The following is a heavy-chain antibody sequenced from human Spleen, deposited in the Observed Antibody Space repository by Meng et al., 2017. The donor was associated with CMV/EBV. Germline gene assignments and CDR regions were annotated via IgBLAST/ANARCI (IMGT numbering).Heavy chain of an antibody. D-gene: IGHD3-10*01. CDR3: AREWFYGSGSYGFDY. CDR2: INHSSIT. V-gene: IGHV4-4*02. J-gene: IGHJ4*02. CDR1: GDSISTSNW. Sequence: SGDSISTSNWWSGVRQPPGKGLEWIGEINHSSITNYNPSLKSRVTISVDKSKNQFSLKLTSVTAADTAVYYCAREWFYGSGSYGFDYWGQGTLVTVSS.